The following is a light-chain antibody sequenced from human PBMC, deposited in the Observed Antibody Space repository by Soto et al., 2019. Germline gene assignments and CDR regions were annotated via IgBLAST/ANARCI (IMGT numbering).Light chain of an antibody. V-gene: IGKV3-15*01. J-gene: IGKJ5*01. Sequence: EIVMTQSPVTLSVSPGARVTLSCRASQSVSNNLAWYQQKSGQAPRLLIYAASTRVTGIPARFSGSGSGTEFTLTISSLQSEDFAIYYCQQYNNWPPVTFGQGTRLEIK. CDR2: AAS. CDR3: QQYNNWPPVT. CDR1: QSVSNN.